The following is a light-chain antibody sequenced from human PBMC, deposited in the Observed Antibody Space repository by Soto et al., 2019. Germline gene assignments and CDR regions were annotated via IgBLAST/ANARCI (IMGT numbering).Light chain of an antibody. CDR1: NIGNKR. Sequence: SYELTQPPSVSVAPEKTATITCGGNNIGNKRVHWYRHKPGQAPVLLISYDSDRPSGIPERFSGSNSENTATLTISRVEAGDEADYYCQVWDIMTDNYVFGSGTKLTVL. CDR2: YDS. V-gene: IGLV3-21*04. J-gene: IGLJ1*01. CDR3: QVWDIMTDNYV.